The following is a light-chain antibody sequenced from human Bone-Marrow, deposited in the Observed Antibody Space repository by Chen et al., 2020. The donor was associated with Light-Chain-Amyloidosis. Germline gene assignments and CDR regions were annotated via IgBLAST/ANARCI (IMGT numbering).Light chain of an antibody. CDR3: QVWDRSSDRPV. V-gene: IGLV3-21*02. CDR1: NIGSTS. Sequence: SYVLPQPSSVSVAPGQTATIACGGNNIGSTSVHWYQQTPGQAPLLVVYDDSDRPSGIPGRLVGSNTGNTATLTISRVEAGDEADYYCQVWDRSSDRPVFGGGTKLTVL. J-gene: IGLJ3*02. CDR2: DDS.